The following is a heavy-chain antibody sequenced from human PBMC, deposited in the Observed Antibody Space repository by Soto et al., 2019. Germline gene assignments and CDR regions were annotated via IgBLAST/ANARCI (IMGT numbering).Heavy chain of an antibody. J-gene: IGHJ4*02. D-gene: IGHD3-22*01. CDR3: ATYYDLLDTSGYHAV. Sequence: TASGGTIWSRGGAWGLKKQTPGTGLEWIARISYSGRPCYRRSLKGRVAISLDRSQNQFSLRFHSMTAADTALYYCATYYDLLDTSGYHAVWGQGPQVTVSS. CDR1: GGTIWSRGGA. CDR2: ISYSGRP. V-gene: IGHV4-39*01.